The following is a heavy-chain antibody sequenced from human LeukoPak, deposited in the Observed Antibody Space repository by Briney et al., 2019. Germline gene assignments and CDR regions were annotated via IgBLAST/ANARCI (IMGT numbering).Heavy chain of an antibody. CDR2: IYPGDSDT. V-gene: IGHV5-51*01. Sequence: GESLKISCKGSGYSFSSYWIAWVRQMPGKGLEWMGIIYPGDSDTRYSPSFQGQVTISADKSISTAYLQWSSLKASDTAMYYCARPIIGYGGDSAFDYWGQGTLVTVAS. D-gene: IGHD4-23*01. CDR3: ARPIIGYGGDSAFDY. CDR1: GYSFSSYW. J-gene: IGHJ4*02.